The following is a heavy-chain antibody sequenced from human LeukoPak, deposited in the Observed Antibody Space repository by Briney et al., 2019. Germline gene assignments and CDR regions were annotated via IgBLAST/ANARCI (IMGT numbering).Heavy chain of an antibody. D-gene: IGHD3-16*01. CDR2: IYYSGTT. CDR1: GGSISSYY. CDR3: ARGRGSPLDFDY. J-gene: IGHJ4*02. V-gene: IGHV4-59*01. Sequence: SETLSLTCAVSGGSISSYYWSWIRQPPGKGLEWIGYIYYSGTTNYNPSLKSRVTISVDTSKNQFSLKLSSVTAADTAVYYCARGRGSPLDFDYWGQGTLVTVSS.